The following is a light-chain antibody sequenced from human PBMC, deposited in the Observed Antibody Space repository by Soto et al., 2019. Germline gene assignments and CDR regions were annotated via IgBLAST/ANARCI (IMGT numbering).Light chain of an antibody. J-gene: IGLJ2*01. V-gene: IGLV3-21*04. CDR2: NEV. Sequence: SYVLTQPPSVSVAPGKTASITCGGNNIGSKSVHWYQQKSGQAPVLVIYNEVDRPSGIPERFSGSNYGNTATLTISRVEAGDEAAYYWHVWDSDRDHPVFGGGTKLTVL. CDR1: NIGSKS. CDR3: HVWDSDRDHPV.